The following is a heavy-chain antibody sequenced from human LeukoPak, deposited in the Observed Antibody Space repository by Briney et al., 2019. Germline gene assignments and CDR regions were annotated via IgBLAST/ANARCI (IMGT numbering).Heavy chain of an antibody. CDR3: AKARDGYNYWFDP. CDR2: INPNRGGT. D-gene: IGHD5-24*01. V-gene: IGHV1-2*06. Sequence: GSVKDSCKASGYTFIGYYMHWVRQAPGQGLEWMGRINPNRGGTNYAQKFQGRVTLTRDTSIRTAYMSLNRQRYDDTAGYYSAKARDGYNYWFDPWGQGTLVTVSS. J-gene: IGHJ5*01. CDR1: GYTFIGYY.